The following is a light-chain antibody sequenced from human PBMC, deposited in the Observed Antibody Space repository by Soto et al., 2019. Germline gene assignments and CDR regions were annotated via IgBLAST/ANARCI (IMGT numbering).Light chain of an antibody. Sequence: DIQMTQSPSSVSASVGDRVTITCRASQGINSWLAWYQQKPGKAPNLLIYTASSLQSGVPSRFSGSQSGTDFTLTISSLQPEDFATYYCQQAMSFPITFGQGTRLEIK. CDR2: TAS. V-gene: IGKV1-12*01. CDR1: QGINSW. J-gene: IGKJ5*01. CDR3: QQAMSFPIT.